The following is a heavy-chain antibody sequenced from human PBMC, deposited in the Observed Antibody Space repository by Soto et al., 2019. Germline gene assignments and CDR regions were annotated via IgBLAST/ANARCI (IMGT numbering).Heavy chain of an antibody. CDR3: ARDGPRGGVTFDI. CDR1: GFTFSSYA. CDR2: ISSNGGST. V-gene: IGHV3-64*01. Sequence: GGSLRLSCAASGFTFSSYAMHWVRQAPGKGLEYVSAISSNGGSTYYANSVKGRFTISRDNSKNTLYLQMGSLRAEDMAVYYCARDGPRGGVTFDIWGQGTMVTVSS. D-gene: IGHD3-10*01. J-gene: IGHJ3*02.